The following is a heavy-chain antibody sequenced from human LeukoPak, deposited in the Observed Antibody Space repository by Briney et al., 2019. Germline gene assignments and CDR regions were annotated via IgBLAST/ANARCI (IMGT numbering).Heavy chain of an antibody. D-gene: IGHD3-22*01. CDR3: AKETASGYGAFDI. CDR2: ISGSGGST. J-gene: IGHJ3*02. V-gene: IGHV3-23*01. CDR1: GFTFSSYA. Sequence: GGSLRLSCAASGFTFSSYAMSWVRQAPGKGLEWVSAISGSGGSTHYADSVKGRFTISRDNSKNTLYLQMNSLKTEDTAVYYCAKETASGYGAFDIWGQGTMVTVSS.